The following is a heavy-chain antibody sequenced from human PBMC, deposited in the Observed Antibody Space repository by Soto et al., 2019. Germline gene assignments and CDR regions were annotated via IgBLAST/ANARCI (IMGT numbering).Heavy chain of an antibody. V-gene: IGHV4-39*01. CDR3: ARLNERITMIVV. CDR2: IYYSGST. D-gene: IGHD3-22*01. Sequence: SETLSLTCTVSGGSISSSSYYWGWIRQPPGKGLEWIGSIYYSGSTYYNPSLKSRVTISVDTSKNQFSLKLSSVTAADTAVYYCARLNERITMIVVWGQGTLVTVSS. CDR1: GGSISSSSYY. J-gene: IGHJ4*02.